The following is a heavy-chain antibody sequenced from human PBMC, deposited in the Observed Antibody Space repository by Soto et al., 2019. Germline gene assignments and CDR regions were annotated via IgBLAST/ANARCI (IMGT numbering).Heavy chain of an antibody. V-gene: IGHV3-23*01. CDR3: AKDVLKRDIVVVPAAFDY. J-gene: IGHJ4*02. Sequence: LSLTCAASGFTFSSYAMSWVRQAPGKGLEWVSAISGSGGSTYYADSVKGRFTISRDNSKNTLYLQMNSLRAEDTAVYYCAKDVLKRDIVVVPAAFDYWGQGTLVTVSS. CDR2: ISGSGGST. D-gene: IGHD2-2*01. CDR1: GFTFSSYA.